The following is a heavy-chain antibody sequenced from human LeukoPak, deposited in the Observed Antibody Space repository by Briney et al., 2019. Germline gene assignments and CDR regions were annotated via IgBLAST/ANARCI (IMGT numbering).Heavy chain of an antibody. CDR2: TSPTTT. CDR3: ARGDQLPAGSMFAFDI. D-gene: IGHD2-2*01. Sequence: GGSLRLSCAASGFTFSGYEMNWVRQAPGKGLEGISYTSPTTTYYADSVKGRFTTSRDDARSSLYLQMNSLRVEDTAFYYCARGDQLPAGSMFAFDIWGQGAMITVSS. CDR1: GFTFSGYE. V-gene: IGHV3-48*03. J-gene: IGHJ3*02.